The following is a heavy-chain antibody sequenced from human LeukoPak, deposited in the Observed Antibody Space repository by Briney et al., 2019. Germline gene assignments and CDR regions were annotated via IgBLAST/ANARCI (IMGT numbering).Heavy chain of an antibody. CDR1: GGTFSSYA. D-gene: IGHD2-8*01. CDR2: INPILGRA. V-gene: IGHV1-69*04. Sequence: GASVKVSCKASGGTFSSYAITWVRQAPGQGLEWMGRINPILGRASYAQKFQGRVTITADKSTNTAYMELSSLRSQDTAVYFCARVFNGPYYYGLDVWGRGTTVTVSS. CDR3: ARVFNGPYYYGLDV. J-gene: IGHJ6*02.